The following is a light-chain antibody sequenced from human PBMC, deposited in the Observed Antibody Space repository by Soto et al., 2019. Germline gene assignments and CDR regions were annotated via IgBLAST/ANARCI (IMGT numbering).Light chain of an antibody. Sequence: SYELTQPPSVSVLPGQTASITCSGDNLGNKYACWYQQKPGQSPVLVIYQNAKRPSGIPERFSGSNSGNTATLTISGTQAMDEADYYCQAWDSSTVVFGGGTKVTVL. CDR3: QAWDSSTVV. J-gene: IGLJ2*01. CDR2: QNA. CDR1: NLGNKY. V-gene: IGLV3-1*01.